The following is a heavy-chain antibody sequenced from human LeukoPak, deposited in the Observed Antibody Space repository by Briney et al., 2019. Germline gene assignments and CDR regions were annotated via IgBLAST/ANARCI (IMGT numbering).Heavy chain of an antibody. Sequence: SETLSLTCTVSGGSISSGDYYWSWIRQPPGKGLEWIGYIYYSGSTYYNPSLKSRVTISVDTSKNQFSLKLSSVTAADTAVYYCARGPLVTYGDYGYNDYWGQGTLVTVSS. CDR1: GGSISSGDYY. D-gene: IGHD4-17*01. CDR2: IYYSGST. V-gene: IGHV4-30-4*01. CDR3: ARGPLVTYGDYGYNDY. J-gene: IGHJ4*02.